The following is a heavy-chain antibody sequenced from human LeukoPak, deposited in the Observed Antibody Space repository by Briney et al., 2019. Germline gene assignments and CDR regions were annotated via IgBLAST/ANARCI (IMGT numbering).Heavy chain of an antibody. CDR1: GFTFSRNA. CDR3: GKGDLGYCSSSSCNDY. CDR2: ISGSGGST. Sequence: GGSLRLSCAASGFTFSRNAMSWVRQAPGKGLEWVSAISGSGGSTYYADSVKGWFTISRDNSKNTLYLQMNSLRAEDTAVYYCGKGDLGYCSSSSCNDYWGQGTLVTVSS. J-gene: IGHJ4*02. D-gene: IGHD2-2*01. V-gene: IGHV3-23*01.